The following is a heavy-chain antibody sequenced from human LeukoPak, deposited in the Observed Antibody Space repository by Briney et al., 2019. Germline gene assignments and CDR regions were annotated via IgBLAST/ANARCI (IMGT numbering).Heavy chain of an antibody. Sequence: GGSLRLSCAASGFTFSSYAMTWVRQAPGKGLEWVSSISSSGSFIYYANSVKGRFTISRDNAKNSLSLQMNSLRAEDTAVYYCARSPAGANYYLDVWGKGTTVTISS. D-gene: IGHD1-14*01. J-gene: IGHJ6*03. CDR1: GFTFSSYA. CDR2: ISSSGSFI. V-gene: IGHV3-21*01. CDR3: ARSPAGANYYLDV.